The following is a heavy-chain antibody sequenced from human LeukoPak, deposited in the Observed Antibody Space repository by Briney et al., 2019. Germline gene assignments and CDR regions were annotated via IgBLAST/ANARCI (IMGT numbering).Heavy chain of an antibody. CDR3: AVDLAARFDY. V-gene: IGHV3-21*01. CDR2: ISAGSTYI. Sequence: PGGSLRLSCAASGFTFSSYSMNWVRQAPGKGLEWVSSISAGSTYIYYADSVRGRFTISRDNAKSSLYLQMNSLRAEDTAVYYCAVDLAARFDYWGQGTLVTVSS. D-gene: IGHD6-6*01. J-gene: IGHJ4*02. CDR1: GFTFSSYS.